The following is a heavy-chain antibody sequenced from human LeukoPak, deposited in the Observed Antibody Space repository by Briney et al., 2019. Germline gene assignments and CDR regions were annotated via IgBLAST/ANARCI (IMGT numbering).Heavy chain of an antibody. CDR3: ASGGASKGVPYSSSWYFGGDY. Sequence: NSGGSLRLSCAASGFTFSSYSMNWVRQAPGKGLEWVSSISSSSSYIYYADSVKGRFTISRDNAKNSLYLQMNSLRAEDTAVYYCASGGASKGVPYSSSWYFGGDYWGQGTLVTVSS. CDR1: GFTFSSYS. V-gene: IGHV3-21*01. D-gene: IGHD6-13*01. J-gene: IGHJ4*02. CDR2: ISSSSSYI.